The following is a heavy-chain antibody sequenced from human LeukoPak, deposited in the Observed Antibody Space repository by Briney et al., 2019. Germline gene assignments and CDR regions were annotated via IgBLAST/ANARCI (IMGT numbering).Heavy chain of an antibody. CDR1: GYTFTSYD. CDR3: ARGPPNWGYDY. D-gene: IGHD7-27*01. Sequence: ASVKVSCKASGYTFTSYDFNWVRQATGQRPEWMGWMSPNSGDTGYTQKFQDRVTMTRNTSISTAYMELSSLRSDDTAVYYCARGPPNWGYDYWGPGTLVTVSS. CDR2: MSPNSGDT. V-gene: IGHV1-8*01. J-gene: IGHJ4*02.